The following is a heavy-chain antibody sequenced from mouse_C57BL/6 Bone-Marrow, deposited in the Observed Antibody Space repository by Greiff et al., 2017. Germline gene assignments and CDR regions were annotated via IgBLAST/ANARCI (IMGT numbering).Heavy chain of an antibody. Sequence: EVQLQESGAELVRPGASVKLSCTASGFNIKDDYMHWVKQRPEQGLEWIGWIDPENGDTEYASKFQGKATITADTSSNTAYPQLSSLTSEDTAVYYCTTWGVYYDYDGAMDYWGQGTSVTVSS. J-gene: IGHJ4*01. CDR2: IDPENGDT. CDR1: GFNIKDDY. D-gene: IGHD2-4*01. CDR3: TTWGVYYDYDGAMDY. V-gene: IGHV14-4*01.